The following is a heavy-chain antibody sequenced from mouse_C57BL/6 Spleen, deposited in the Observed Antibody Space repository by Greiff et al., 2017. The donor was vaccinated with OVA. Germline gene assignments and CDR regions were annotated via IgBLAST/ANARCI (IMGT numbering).Heavy chain of an antibody. J-gene: IGHJ1*03. V-gene: IGHV5-16*01. CDR1: GFTFTDYY. CDR3: ARGHDYWYFDV. Sequence: EVQLVESEGGLVQPGSSMKLSCTASGFTFTDYYMAWVRQAPEKGLEWVANINYDGSSTYYLDSLKSRFIISRDNAKNILYLQMSSLKSEDTATYYSARGHDYWYFDVWGTGTTVTVAS. D-gene: IGHD2-3*01. CDR2: INYDGSST.